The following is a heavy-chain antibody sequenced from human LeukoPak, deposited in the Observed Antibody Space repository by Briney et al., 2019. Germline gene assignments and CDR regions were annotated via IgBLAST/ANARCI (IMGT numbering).Heavy chain of an antibody. V-gene: IGHV4-59*08. Sequence: KSSETLSLTCTVSGGSISNYYWTWIRQPPGKGLEWIGYIYYSGSTNYNPSLKSRVTMSVDTSKNQFSLKLSSVTAADTAVYYCARHPNWGFTTYFDYWGQGTLVTVSS. CDR3: ARHPNWGFTTYFDY. CDR1: GGSISNYY. D-gene: IGHD7-27*01. CDR2: IYYSGST. J-gene: IGHJ4*02.